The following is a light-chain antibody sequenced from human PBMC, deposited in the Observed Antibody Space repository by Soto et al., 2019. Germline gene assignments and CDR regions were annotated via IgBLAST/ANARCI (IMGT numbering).Light chain of an antibody. V-gene: IGKV3-20*01. CDR3: QQYGSSPS. CDR2: GAS. J-gene: IGKJ1*01. CDR1: QSVSNTY. Sequence: ELVLTQSPGTLSLSPGRRATLACRASQSVSNTYLAWYQQKPGQAPRLLIYGASSRATGVPDRISGSGSGTDFTLTISRLDPEDFAVYYCQQYGSSPSFGQGTKVDI.